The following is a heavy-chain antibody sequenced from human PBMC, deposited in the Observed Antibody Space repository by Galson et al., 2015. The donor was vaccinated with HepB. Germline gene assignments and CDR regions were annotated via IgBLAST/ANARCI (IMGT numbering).Heavy chain of an antibody. J-gene: IGHJ6*02. V-gene: IGHV3-33*01. CDR2: IWFDGSKN. D-gene: IGHD4-17*01. Sequence: SLRLSCAASGFTFSRYGMHWVRQAPGKGLEWVAVIWFDGSKNFYADSVKGRFTISRDNSKSALYLQMDSLRAEDTAVYYCARVYDGDDAGEDYGMDVWGPGATVTVSS. CDR1: GFTFSRYG. CDR3: ARVYDGDDAGEDYGMDV.